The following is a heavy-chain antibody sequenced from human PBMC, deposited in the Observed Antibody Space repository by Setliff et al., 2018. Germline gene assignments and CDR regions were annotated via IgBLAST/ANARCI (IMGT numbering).Heavy chain of an antibody. Sequence: ASVKVSCKASGYTFTSHYMHWVRQAPGLGLEWMGTINPSSGRTSYAQKFQGRVTMTRDTSTSTVYMDMSSLRSDDTAVYYCARDKLEYCTSTSCFAAYWGQGSLVTVSS. D-gene: IGHD2-2*01. CDR1: GYTFTSHY. CDR3: ARDKLEYCTSTSCFAAY. J-gene: IGHJ4*02. CDR2: INPSSGRT. V-gene: IGHV1-46*01.